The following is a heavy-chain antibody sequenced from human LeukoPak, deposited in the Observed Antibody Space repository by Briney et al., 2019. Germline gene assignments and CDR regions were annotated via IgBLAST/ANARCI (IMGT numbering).Heavy chain of an antibody. D-gene: IGHD2-2*01. J-gene: IGHJ3*02. V-gene: IGHV1-8*01. Sequence: ASVTVSCKASGYTFTSYDINWVRQAPGQGLEWTGWMNPNSGNTGYAQKFQGRVTMTRNTSISTAYMELSSLRSEDTAVYYCARGWSGHCSSTSCHDAFDIWGQGTMVTVSS. CDR2: MNPNSGNT. CDR1: GYTFTSYD. CDR3: ARGWSGHCSSTSCHDAFDI.